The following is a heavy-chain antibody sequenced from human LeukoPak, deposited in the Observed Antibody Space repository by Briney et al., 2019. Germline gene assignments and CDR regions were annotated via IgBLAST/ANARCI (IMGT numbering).Heavy chain of an antibody. CDR2: MNPNSGNT. Sequence: GASVKVSCKASGYTFTSYDINWVRQATGQGLEWMGLMNPNSGNTGYAQKFQGRVTMTRNTSISTAYMELSSLRSEDTAVYYCARGVRLLWFGDLWYYYGLDVWGQGTTVTVSS. V-gene: IGHV1-8*01. D-gene: IGHD3-10*01. CDR1: GYTFTSYD. J-gene: IGHJ6*02. CDR3: ARGVRLLWFGDLWYYYGLDV.